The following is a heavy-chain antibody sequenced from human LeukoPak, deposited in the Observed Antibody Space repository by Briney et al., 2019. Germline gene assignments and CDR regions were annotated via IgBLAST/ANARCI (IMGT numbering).Heavy chain of an antibody. CDR2: IYYSGST. Sequence: PSETLSLTCTVSGGSIRGYFWTWIRQPPGKGLEWIGYIYYSGSTNYNPSLKSRVTIAVDTSRTQFSLKLSSMTAADTAVYYCAGGHYPLEYWGQGTLVTVSS. J-gene: IGHJ4*02. CDR1: GGSIRGYF. D-gene: IGHD1-26*01. CDR3: AGGHYPLEY. V-gene: IGHV4-59*01.